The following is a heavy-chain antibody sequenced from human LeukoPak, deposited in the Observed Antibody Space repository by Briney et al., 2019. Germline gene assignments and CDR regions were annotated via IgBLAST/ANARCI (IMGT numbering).Heavy chain of an antibody. CDR1: GFTFSSYW. V-gene: IGHV3-7*01. Sequence: GGSLRLSCAASGFTFSSYWMSWVRQAPGKGLEWVANIKQDGSEKYYVDSVKGRFTISRDNAKNSLYLQMNSLRAEDTAVYYCARGANVLLWFGELLTYFDYWGQGTQVTVSS. D-gene: IGHD3-10*01. CDR2: IKQDGSEK. CDR3: ARGANVLLWFGELLTYFDY. J-gene: IGHJ4*02.